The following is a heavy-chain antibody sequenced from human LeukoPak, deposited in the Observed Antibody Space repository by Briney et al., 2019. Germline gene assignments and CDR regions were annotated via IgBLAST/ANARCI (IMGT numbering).Heavy chain of an antibody. CDR2: GGSGGST. V-gene: IGHV3-23*01. J-gene: IGHJ6*03. CDR3: AKMRGQYYHSYYMDA. Sequence: PGGSLRLSCAASGFIFSSYAMSWVRQAPGKGLEWVSYGGSGGSTYYADSVKGRFTVSRDNSKSTLYLQMSSLTAEDTAVYYCAKMRGQYYHSYYMDAWGKGTTVTVSS. CDR1: GFIFSSYA.